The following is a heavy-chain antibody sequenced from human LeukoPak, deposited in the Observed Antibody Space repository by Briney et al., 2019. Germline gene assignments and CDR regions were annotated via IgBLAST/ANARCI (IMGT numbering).Heavy chain of an antibody. D-gene: IGHD3-3*01. Sequence: PGGSLRLSCAASGFTFSSYSMNWVRQAPGKGLEWVSSISSSSSYIYYADSVKGRFTISRDNAKNSLYLQMNSLRAGDTAVYYCARSTTDFWSGDFDPWGQGTLVTVSS. CDR2: ISSSSSYI. CDR3: ARSTTDFWSGDFDP. V-gene: IGHV3-21*01. J-gene: IGHJ5*02. CDR1: GFTFSSYS.